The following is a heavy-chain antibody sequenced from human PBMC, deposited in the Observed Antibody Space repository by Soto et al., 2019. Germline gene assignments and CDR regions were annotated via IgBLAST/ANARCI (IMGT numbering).Heavy chain of an antibody. CDR3: AKARCSTTNCYVPDY. Sequence: EVRLLGSGGGLVQPGGSLRLSCAASGFSFSTYTMAWVRQAPGQGLEWVSSISASGGSPSYADSVQGRFTISRDNPKNTLYLQLNSLRVEDTAMYYCAKARCSTTNCYVPDYWGQGTLVTVSS. CDR2: ISASGGSP. J-gene: IGHJ4*02. D-gene: IGHD2-2*01. V-gene: IGHV3-23*01. CDR1: GFSFSTYT.